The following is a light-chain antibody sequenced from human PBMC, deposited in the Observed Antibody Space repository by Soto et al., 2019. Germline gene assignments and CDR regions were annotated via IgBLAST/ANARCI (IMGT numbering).Light chain of an antibody. CDR2: GAS. CDR1: QSVSSSY. Sequence: EIVLTQSPGTLSLSPGERATLSCRASQSVSSSYLAWYQQKPGQAPRLLIYGASSRATRIPDRFSGSESGTDFTLTISRLEPEDFAVYYCQQYGSSPYTFGQGTKLEIK. J-gene: IGKJ2*01. CDR3: QQYGSSPYT. V-gene: IGKV3-20*01.